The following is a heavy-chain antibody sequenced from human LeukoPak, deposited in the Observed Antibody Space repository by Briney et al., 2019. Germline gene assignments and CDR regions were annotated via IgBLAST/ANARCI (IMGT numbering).Heavy chain of an antibody. V-gene: IGHV4-59*01. D-gene: IGHD3-22*01. J-gene: IGHJ3*02. CDR1: GGSLSSYY. Sequence: SETLSLTCTVSGGSLSSYYWSWLRQPPGKALEGIGYVYYNGSTNYNPSLKSRVTISVDTSKNQFSLRLSSVTAADAAVYYCARASSGYYRDAFDIWGQGTMVTVSS. CDR3: ARASSGYYRDAFDI. CDR2: VYYNGST.